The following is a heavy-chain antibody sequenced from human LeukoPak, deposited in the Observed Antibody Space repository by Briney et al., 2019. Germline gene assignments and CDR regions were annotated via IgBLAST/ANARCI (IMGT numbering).Heavy chain of an antibody. CDR3: TRSMIVVTKDDAFDI. J-gene: IGHJ3*02. CDR2: ISYDGSDK. V-gene: IGHV3-30-3*01. Sequence: PGGSLRLSCAASGFSFRSYAMHWVRQAPGKGLEWVAAISYDGSDKYYADSVKGRFTISRDNSKNNLYLQLSSLRAEDTAVYYCTRSMIVVTKDDAFDIWGQGTLVTVSS. D-gene: IGHD3-22*01. CDR1: GFSFRSYA.